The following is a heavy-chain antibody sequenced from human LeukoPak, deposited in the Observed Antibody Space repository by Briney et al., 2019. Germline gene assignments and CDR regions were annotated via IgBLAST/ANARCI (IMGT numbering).Heavy chain of an antibody. J-gene: IGHJ4*02. D-gene: IGHD2-15*01. CDR2: ISYDGSNK. CDR3: AKDRLRRCSGGSCYFGY. CDR1: GFTFSSYD. Sequence: GGSLRLSCAASGFTFSSYDMHWVRQAPGKGLEWVAVISYDGSNKYYADSVKGRFTISRDNSKNTLYLQMNSLRAEDTAVYYCAKDRLRRCSGGSCYFGYWGQGTLVTVSS. V-gene: IGHV3-30*18.